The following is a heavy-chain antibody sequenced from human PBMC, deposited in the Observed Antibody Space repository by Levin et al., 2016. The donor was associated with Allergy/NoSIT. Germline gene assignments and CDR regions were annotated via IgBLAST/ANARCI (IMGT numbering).Heavy chain of an antibody. CDR3: ALLRSRSAYYRDY. V-gene: IGHV1-46*01. D-gene: IGHD3-3*01. CDR1: EYTFTSYY. J-gene: IGHJ4*02. CDR2: INPSDDST. Sequence: ASVKVSCKASEYTFTSYYLHWVRQAPGQGLEWMGIINPSDDSTTYAQKFQGRVTMNRDTSTSTVYMELSSLRSEDTAVYYCALLRSRSAYYRDYWGQGTLVTVSS.